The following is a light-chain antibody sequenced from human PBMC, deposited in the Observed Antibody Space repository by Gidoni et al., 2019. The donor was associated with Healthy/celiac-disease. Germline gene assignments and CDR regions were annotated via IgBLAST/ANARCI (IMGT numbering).Light chain of an antibody. CDR2: DAS. CDR3: QQRSNWPRLT. CDR1: QSVSSY. V-gene: IGKV3-11*01. J-gene: IGKJ4*01. Sequence: EIVLTQSPATLSLSPGERATLSCRASQSVSSYLAWYQQKPGQAPRLLIYDASNRATGIPARFSGSGSGTDFTLTISSLEPEDVAVYYWQQRSNWPRLTFGGGTKVEIK.